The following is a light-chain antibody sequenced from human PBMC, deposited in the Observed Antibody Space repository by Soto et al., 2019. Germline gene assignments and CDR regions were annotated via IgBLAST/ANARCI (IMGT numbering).Light chain of an antibody. CDR3: CSYAGSSTVV. CDR1: SSDVGSYKF. Sequence: QSALTQPASVSGSPGQSITISCTGTSSDVGSYKFVSWYQQYPGKAPKLMIYEGSKRPSGVSNRFSGSKSGNTASLTISGLQAEDEADYYCCSYAGSSTVVFGGGTQLTVL. V-gene: IGLV2-23*01. CDR2: EGS. J-gene: IGLJ2*01.